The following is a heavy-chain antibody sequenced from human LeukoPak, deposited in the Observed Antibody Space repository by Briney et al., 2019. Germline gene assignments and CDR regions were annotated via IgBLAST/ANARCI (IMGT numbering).Heavy chain of an antibody. CDR3: ARDKYYDRYFDS. V-gene: IGHV3-7*01. CDR2: IKQDGSEK. J-gene: IGHJ4*02. CDR1: GFTFNSNW. Sequence: GGSLRLSCAASGFTFNSNWMSWVRQAPGKGLEWVANIKQDGSEKYYVDSVKGRFTISRDNAKNSLSLQMNSLRAEDTAVYYCARDKYYDRYFDSWGQGTLVSVSS. D-gene: IGHD3-22*01.